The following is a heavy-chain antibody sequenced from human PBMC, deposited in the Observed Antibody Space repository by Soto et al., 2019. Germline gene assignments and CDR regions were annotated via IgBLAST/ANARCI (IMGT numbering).Heavy chain of an antibody. CDR2: INPNSGGT. CDR3: ARAGGGYCSNGVCSNSWFDP. J-gene: IGHJ5*02. CDR1: GYTFTGYY. Sequence: ASVKVSCKASGYTFTGYYMHWVRQAPGQGLEWMGWINPNSGGTNYAQKFQGRVTMTRDTSISTAYMELSRLRSDDTAVYYCARAGGGYCSNGVCSNSWFDPWGQGTLVTVSS. V-gene: IGHV1-2*02. D-gene: IGHD2-8*01.